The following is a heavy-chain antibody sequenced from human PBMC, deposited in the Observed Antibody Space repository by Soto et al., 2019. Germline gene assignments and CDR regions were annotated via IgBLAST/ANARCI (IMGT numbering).Heavy chain of an antibody. J-gene: IGHJ4*02. Sequence: QVQLVQSGAEVKKPGASVKVSCKASGYTFTSYDINWVRQATGQGLEWMGWMNPNSGNTGYAQKFQGRVTMTRNTSISTAYMELSSLRSEDTAVYYSARGRPRVVPAANPWAYWGQGTLVTVSS. V-gene: IGHV1-8*01. D-gene: IGHD2-2*01. CDR2: MNPNSGNT. CDR1: GYTFTSYD. CDR3: ARGRPRVVPAANPWAY.